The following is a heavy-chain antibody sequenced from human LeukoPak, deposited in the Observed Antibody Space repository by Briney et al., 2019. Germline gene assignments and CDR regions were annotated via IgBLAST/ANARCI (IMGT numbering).Heavy chain of an antibody. Sequence: GGSLRLSCAASGFTFNTYSMNWVRQAPGKGLEWVSYITSSSSTIYYADSVKGRFTISRDNAKNSLYLQMNSLRAEDTAVYYCARFSSSPLFDYWGQGTLVTVSS. CDR3: ARFSSSPLFDY. V-gene: IGHV3-48*01. J-gene: IGHJ4*02. CDR2: ITSSSSTI. CDR1: GFTFNTYS. D-gene: IGHD6-6*01.